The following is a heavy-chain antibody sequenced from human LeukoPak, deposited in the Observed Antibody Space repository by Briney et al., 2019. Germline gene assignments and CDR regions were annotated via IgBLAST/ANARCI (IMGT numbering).Heavy chain of an antibody. J-gene: IGHJ6*03. V-gene: IGHV1-69*01. Sequence: AASVKVSCKASGGTFSSYAISWVRQAPGQGLEWMGWIIPIFGTANYAQKFQGRVTITADESTSTAYMELSSLRSEDTAVYYCARVLTTAPYYYYYYMDVWGKGTTVTVSS. CDR1: GGTFSSYA. CDR3: ARVLTTAPYYYYYYMDV. D-gene: IGHD4-11*01. CDR2: IIPIFGTA.